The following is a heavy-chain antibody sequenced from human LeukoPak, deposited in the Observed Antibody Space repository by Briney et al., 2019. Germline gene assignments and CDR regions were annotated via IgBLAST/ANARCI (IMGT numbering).Heavy chain of an antibody. D-gene: IGHD3-22*01. Sequence: GGSLRLSCAASGFTFSSYAMSWVRQAPGKGLEWVSAISGSGGSTYYADSVKGRFTISRDNSKNTLYLQMNSLRAEDTAVYYCAKDLTYYYDSSGYYPPYWGQGTLVTVSS. V-gene: IGHV3-23*01. CDR1: GFTFSSYA. CDR2: ISGSGGST. J-gene: IGHJ4*02. CDR3: AKDLTYYYDSSGYYPPY.